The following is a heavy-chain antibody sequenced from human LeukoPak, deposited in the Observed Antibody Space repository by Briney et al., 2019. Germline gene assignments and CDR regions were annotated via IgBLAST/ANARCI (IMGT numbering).Heavy chain of an antibody. CDR1: GGTFISYA. J-gene: IGHJ4*02. Sequence: GASVKVSCKASGGTFISYAISWVGQAPGQGLEWMGGIIPTFGTANYAQKFQGRVTITADKSTSTAYMELSSLRSEDTAVYYCASTLIEGCSGCQNPGDYWGQGTLVTVSS. D-gene: IGHD6-19*01. CDR2: IIPTFGTA. CDR3: ASTLIEGCSGCQNPGDY. V-gene: IGHV1-69*06.